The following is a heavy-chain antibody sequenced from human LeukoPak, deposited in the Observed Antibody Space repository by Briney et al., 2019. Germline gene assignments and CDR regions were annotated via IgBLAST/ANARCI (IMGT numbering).Heavy chain of an antibody. CDR2: IRYDGSNE. J-gene: IGHJ4*02. CDR1: GFSFSGYG. CDR3: AKDVGYSYGSFDY. Sequence: GGSLRLSCAASGFSFSGYGMHWVRQAPGKGLEWVAFIRYDGSNEYYADSVKGRFTISRDKSKNTLSLQMSGLRVEDTAVYYCAKDVGYSYGSFDYWGQGTLVTVST. V-gene: IGHV3-30*02. D-gene: IGHD5-18*01.